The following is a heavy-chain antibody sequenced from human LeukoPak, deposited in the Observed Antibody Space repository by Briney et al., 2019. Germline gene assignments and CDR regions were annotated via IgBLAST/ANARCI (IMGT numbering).Heavy chain of an antibody. D-gene: IGHD5-24*01. CDR3: AKGDMTTIGGYFDY. CDR2: VNGISVST. V-gene: IGHV3-23*01. Sequence: PGGSLRLSCAASGFTFSDYAMNWVRQAPGKGLEWVSAVNGISVSTYYPDSMKGRFTISRDNSKNTLYLQMNSLRAEDTAVYYCAKGDMTTIGGYFDYWGQGTLVTVSS. J-gene: IGHJ4*02. CDR1: GFTFSDYA.